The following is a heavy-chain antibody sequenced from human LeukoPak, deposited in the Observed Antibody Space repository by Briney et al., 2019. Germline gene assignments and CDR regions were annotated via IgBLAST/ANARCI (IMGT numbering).Heavy chain of an antibody. V-gene: IGHV3-21*01. D-gene: IGHD3-10*01. CDR2: ISSSSYI. Sequence: GGSLRLSCAASGFTFSSYSMNWVRQAPGKGLEWVSSISSSSYIYYADSVKGRFTISRDNAKNSLYLQMNSLRAEDTAVYYCAPTETITMVRGVIPSWGQGTLVTVSS. CDR3: APTETITMVRGVIPS. CDR1: GFTFSSYS. J-gene: IGHJ5*02.